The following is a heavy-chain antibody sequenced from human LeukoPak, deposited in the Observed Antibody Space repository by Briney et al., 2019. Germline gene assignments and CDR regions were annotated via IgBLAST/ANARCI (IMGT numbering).Heavy chain of an antibody. Sequence: GGSLRLPCAASGFTFSGSAMHWVREASGKGLEWVGRIRSKANSYATAYAASVKGRFTISRDDSKNTAYLQMNSLKTEGTAVYYCTSLYSGSWYSWGQGTLVTVSS. V-gene: IGHV3-73*01. CDR1: GFTFSGSA. J-gene: IGHJ4*02. CDR3: TSLYSGSWYS. CDR2: IRSKANSYAT. D-gene: IGHD6-13*01.